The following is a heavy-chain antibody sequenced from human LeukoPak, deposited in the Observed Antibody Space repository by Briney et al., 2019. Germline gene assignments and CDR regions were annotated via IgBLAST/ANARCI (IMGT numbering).Heavy chain of an antibody. V-gene: IGHV4-34*01. Sequence: PSETLSLTCAVYGGSFSGYYWSWIRQPPEKGLDWIGEITRTGRINYNPALKGRVTMSLDTSKNQFSLELSSMTAADTAVYYCAREVYPRVAAREYGMDVWGQGTTVTVSS. CDR3: AREVYPRVAAREYGMDV. J-gene: IGHJ6*02. D-gene: IGHD6-6*01. CDR1: GGSFSGYY. CDR2: ITRTGRI.